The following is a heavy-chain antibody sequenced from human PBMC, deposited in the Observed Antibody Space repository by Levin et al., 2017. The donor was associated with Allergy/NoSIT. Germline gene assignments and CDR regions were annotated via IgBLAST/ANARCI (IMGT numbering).Heavy chain of an antibody. J-gene: IGHJ6*02. CDR3: ARGAVIGSGMDV. D-gene: IGHD2-21*01. CDR2: IYYSGST. V-gene: IGHV4-61*01. CDR1: GGSVSSSNYY. Sequence: PSETLSLTCTVSGGSVSSSNYYWSWIRQPPGKGLEWIGYIYYSGSTNYNPSLKSRVTISVDTSKNQFSLKLSSVTAADTAVYYCARGAVIGSGMDVWGQGTTVTVSS.